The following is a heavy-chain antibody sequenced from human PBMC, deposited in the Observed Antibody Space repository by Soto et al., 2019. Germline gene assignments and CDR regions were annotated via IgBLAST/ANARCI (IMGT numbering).Heavy chain of an antibody. Sequence: QVQLVQSGAEVKKPGASVKVSCKASGYTFTSYAMHWVRQAPGQRLEWMGWINAGNGNTKYSQKFQGRVTITRDTYASTASMELSSMRSEDTAVYYCAGAPDIVVVTAAIPWFDPWGQGSLVTVSS. D-gene: IGHD2-2*01. CDR1: GYTFTSYA. CDR3: AGAPDIVVVTAAIPWFDP. J-gene: IGHJ5*02. CDR2: INAGNGNT. V-gene: IGHV1-3*01.